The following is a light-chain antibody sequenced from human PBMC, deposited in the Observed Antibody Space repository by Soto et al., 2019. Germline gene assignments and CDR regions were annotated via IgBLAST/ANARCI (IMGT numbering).Light chain of an antibody. CDR3: QHYFGSLALS. Sequence: DIVMTQSPASLAVSLGERATINCKSSQRVLNRSNNKNYVAWFQQKPGQTPKLLIYWASTRESGVPDRFSGSGSGTDFTLTISGLQAEDVAVYYCQHYFGSLALSFGGGTKVDIK. J-gene: IGKJ4*01. CDR1: QRVLNRSNNKNY. V-gene: IGKV4-1*01. CDR2: WAS.